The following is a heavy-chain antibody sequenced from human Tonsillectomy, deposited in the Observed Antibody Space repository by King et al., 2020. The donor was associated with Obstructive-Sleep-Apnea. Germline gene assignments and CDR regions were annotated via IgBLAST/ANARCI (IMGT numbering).Heavy chain of an antibody. CDR1: GFTFGSYG. CDR2: ISFYESNI. D-gene: IGHD3/OR15-3a*01. CDR3: ARERRRLTIFGLVSISYNYYGLDV. Sequence: VQLVESGGGVVQTGRSLRLSCAASGFTFGSYGFHWVRQAPGKGLGWGAFISFYESNIQYGDSMKGRFTFSRDKSKNTVFLQMNSLRAQDTAVYYCARERRRLTIFGLVSISYNYYGLDVWGKGTTVTVSS. V-gene: IGHV3-30*03. J-gene: IGHJ6*04.